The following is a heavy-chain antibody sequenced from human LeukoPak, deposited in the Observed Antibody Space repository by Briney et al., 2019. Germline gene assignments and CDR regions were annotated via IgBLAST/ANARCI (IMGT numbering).Heavy chain of an antibody. Sequence: PSETLSLTCTVSGGSISSSSYYWGWIRQPPGKGLEGIGSIYYRGSTYYNPSIKSQVTITVDTSKNQFSLKLSAVTAADTAVYYCARRRYGGSYYDYWGQGTLVTVSS. J-gene: IGHJ4*02. V-gene: IGHV4-39*01. CDR3: ARRRYGGSYYDY. CDR1: GGSISSSSYY. CDR2: IYYRGST. D-gene: IGHD5-18*01.